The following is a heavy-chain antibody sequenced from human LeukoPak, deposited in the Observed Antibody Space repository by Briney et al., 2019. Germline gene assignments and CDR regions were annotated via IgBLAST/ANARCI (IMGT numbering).Heavy chain of an antibody. J-gene: IGHJ5*02. D-gene: IGHD3-3*01. CDR1: GYSSTDYY. Sequence: ASVRVSCKTSGYSSTDYYIHWVRQAPGQGLEWMGWINTKSGRTSSARKFQGRVTMTRDPSITTVYMDMAWLTSDDTAIYFCARADFIDAGPYLIGPWGQGTLVTVSS. CDR2: INTKSGRT. CDR3: ARADFIDAGPYLIGP. V-gene: IGHV1-2*02.